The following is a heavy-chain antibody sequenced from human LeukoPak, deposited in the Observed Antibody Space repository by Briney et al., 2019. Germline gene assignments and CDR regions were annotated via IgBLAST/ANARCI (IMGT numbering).Heavy chain of an antibody. D-gene: IGHD3-22*01. J-gene: IGHJ4*02. CDR1: GFTFTSSA. V-gene: IGHV1-58*02. CDR2: IVVGSGNT. CDR3: AAWGRQYYYDSSGYYPLYYFDY. Sequence: ASVKVSCKASGFTFTSSAMQWVRQARGQRLEWIGWIVVGSGNTNYAQKFQERVTITRDMSTSTAYMELSSLRSEDTAVYYCAAWGRQYYYDSSGYYPLYYFDYWGQGTLVTVSS.